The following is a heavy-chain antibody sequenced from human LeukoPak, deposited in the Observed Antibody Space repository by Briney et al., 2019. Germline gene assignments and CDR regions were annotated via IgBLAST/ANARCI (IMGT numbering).Heavy chain of an antibody. J-gene: IGHJ3*02. Sequence: KPSETLSLTCTVSGGSISSYYWSWIRQPAGKGLEWIGRIYTSGSTNYNPSLKSRVTMSVDTSKNQFSLKLSSVTAADTAVYYCATGLAVAAPRDAFDIWGQGTMVTVSS. CDR3: ATGLAVAAPRDAFDI. D-gene: IGHD6-19*01. CDR2: IYTSGST. V-gene: IGHV4-4*07. CDR1: GGSISSYY.